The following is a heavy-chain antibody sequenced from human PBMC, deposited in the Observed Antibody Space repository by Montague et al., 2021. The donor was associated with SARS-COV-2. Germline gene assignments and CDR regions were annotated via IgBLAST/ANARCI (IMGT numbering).Heavy chain of an antibody. CDR2: ISSSGGTI. Sequence: SLRLSCAASGFTFISYEMNWVRQTPGKGLEWISHISSSGGTIYYADSVKGRFTISRDNAKNSLYQQMHSLRAEDTGLYYCTRDRSYFGYWGQGTLVTVSS. D-gene: IGHD1-14*01. CDR3: TRDRSYFGY. V-gene: IGHV3-48*03. J-gene: IGHJ4*02. CDR1: GFTFISYE.